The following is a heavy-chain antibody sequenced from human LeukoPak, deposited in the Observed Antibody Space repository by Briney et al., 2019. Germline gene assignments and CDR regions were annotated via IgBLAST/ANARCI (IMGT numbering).Heavy chain of an antibody. CDR2: ISSSSRTI. J-gene: IGHJ4*02. CDR3: ARATNQEY. CDR1: GFTFSSYH. Sequence: PGGSLTLACAAAGFTFSSYHMNCVRQAPGKGLEWVSYISSSSRTIYYTDSVKGRFTISRDNAKNSLYLKMNSLRDEDTAVYYCARATNQEYWGQGTLVTVSS. D-gene: IGHD2-8*01. V-gene: IGHV3-48*02.